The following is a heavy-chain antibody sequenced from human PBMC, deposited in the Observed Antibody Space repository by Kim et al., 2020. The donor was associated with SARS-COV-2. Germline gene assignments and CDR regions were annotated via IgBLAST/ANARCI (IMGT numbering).Heavy chain of an antibody. J-gene: IGHJ6*02. CDR1: GFTFSSYA. Sequence: GGSLRLSCAASGFTFSSYAMHWVRQAPGKGLEWVAVISYDGSNKYYADSVKGRFTISRDNSKNTLYLQMNSLRAEDTAVYYCARDQGGSGYENYYGMDVWGQGTTVTVSS. CDR3: ARDQGGSGYENYYGMDV. CDR2: ISYDGSNK. V-gene: IGHV3-30*04. D-gene: IGHD5-12*01.